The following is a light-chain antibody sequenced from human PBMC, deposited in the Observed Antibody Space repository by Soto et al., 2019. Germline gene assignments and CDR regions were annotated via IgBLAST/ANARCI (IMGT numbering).Light chain of an antibody. V-gene: IGKV3-11*01. Sequence: EIVLTQSPATLSLSPGERDTLSCRASQSVSSYLAWYQQKPGQAPRLLIYDASNMATGIPARFSGSGSGTDFTLTISSLEPEDFAVYYCQRRSNWLLTFGGGTKVEIK. CDR2: DAS. CDR1: QSVSSY. J-gene: IGKJ4*01. CDR3: QRRSNWLLT.